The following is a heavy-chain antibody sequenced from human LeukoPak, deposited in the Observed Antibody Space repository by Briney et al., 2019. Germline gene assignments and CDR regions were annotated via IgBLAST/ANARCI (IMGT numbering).Heavy chain of an antibody. CDR3: ARDQTSKGDAFDI. V-gene: IGHV4-59*02. J-gene: IGHJ3*02. CDR1: GGSVSDYY. Sequence: SETLSLTCTVSGGSVSDYYWSWIRQSPGKGLEWIGYIYYTETSYNPSLKSRVTISADTSKNQFSLKLSSVTAADTAVYYCARDQTSKGDAFDIWGQGTMVTVSS. CDR2: IYYTET.